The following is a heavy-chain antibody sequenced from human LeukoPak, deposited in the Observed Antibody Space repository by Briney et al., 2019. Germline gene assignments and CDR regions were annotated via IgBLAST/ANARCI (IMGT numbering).Heavy chain of an antibody. CDR1: GYTFTGYY. J-gene: IGHJ4*02. V-gene: IGHV1-2*02. CDR3: ARANRDDILTGYYRGLDY. Sequence: ASVKVSCKASGYTFTGYYMHWVRQAPGQGLEWMGWINPNSGGTNYAQKFQGRVTMTRDTSISTAYMELSRLRSDDTAVYYCARANRDDILTGYYRGLDYWGQGTLVTVSS. CDR2: INPNSGGT. D-gene: IGHD3-9*01.